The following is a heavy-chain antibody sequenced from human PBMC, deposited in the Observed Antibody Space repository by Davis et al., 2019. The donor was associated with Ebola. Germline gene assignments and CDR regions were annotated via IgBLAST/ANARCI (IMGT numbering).Heavy chain of an antibody. CDR1: GATFSSYA. CDR2: IIPILGIA. J-gene: IGHJ4*02. CDR3: ARDNGWEAMAMNDY. D-gene: IGHD6-19*01. V-gene: IGHV1-69*04. Sequence: SVKVSCKASGATFSSYAISWVRQAPGQGLEWMGRIIPILGIANYAQKFQGRVTITADKSTSTAYMELSSLRSEDTAVYYCARDNGWEAMAMNDYWGQGTLVTVSS.